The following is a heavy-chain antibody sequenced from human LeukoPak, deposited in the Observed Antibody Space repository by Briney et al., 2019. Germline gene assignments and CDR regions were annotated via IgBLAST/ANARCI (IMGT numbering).Heavy chain of an antibody. V-gene: IGHV3-7*01. Sequence: GGSLRLSCAASGFTVSNCWMSWVRQAPGKGLEWVANIKQDGSEKYYVDSVKGRFTISRDNAKISLYLQMNSLRAEDTAVYYCARVQGSSGPGIFDYWGQGTLVTVSS. D-gene: IGHD6-19*01. J-gene: IGHJ4*02. CDR1: GFTVSNCW. CDR3: ARVQGSSGPGIFDY. CDR2: IKQDGSEK.